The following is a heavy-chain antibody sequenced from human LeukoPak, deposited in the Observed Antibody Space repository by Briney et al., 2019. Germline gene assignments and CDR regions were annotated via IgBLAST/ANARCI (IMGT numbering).Heavy chain of an antibody. Sequence: GGSLRLSCAASGFTFSHYAMHWVRQAPGKGLGWVAVISYDGSNKYYADSVKGRFTIARDNSKNTLYLQMNSLRAEDTAVYYCARQGIHLWFDFWGQGTLVTVSS. CDR2: ISYDGSNK. J-gene: IGHJ4*02. CDR1: GFTFSHYA. CDR3: ARQGIHLWFDF. V-gene: IGHV3-30-3*01. D-gene: IGHD5-18*01.